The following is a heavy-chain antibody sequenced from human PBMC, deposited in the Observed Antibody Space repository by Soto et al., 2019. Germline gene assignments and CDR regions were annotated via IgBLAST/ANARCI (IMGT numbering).Heavy chain of an antibody. Sequence: QTLSLTCFISGDSVSSNSAGWNLIRQSPSRGLEWLGRTYYKSKWNNDYALSVKSRITINPDTSKNQFSLHLYSVTPEDTAVYYCTGITWFRGMDVWGQGTPVTVSS. D-gene: IGHD3-10*01. CDR1: GDSVSSNSAG. CDR2: TYYKSKWNN. V-gene: IGHV6-1*01. CDR3: TGITWFRGMDV. J-gene: IGHJ6*02.